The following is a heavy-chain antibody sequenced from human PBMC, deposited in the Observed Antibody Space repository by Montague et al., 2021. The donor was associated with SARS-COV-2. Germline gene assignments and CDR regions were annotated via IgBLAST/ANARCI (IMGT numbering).Heavy chain of an antibody. CDR2: INHSGNT. V-gene: IGHV4-59*01. Sequence: SETLSLTCTVSGGSISGYNWSWIWQPPAKGLEWIGYINHSGNTNYNHSPKSRVSISADTSTYQFSLRLSSVTAADTAAYYCAREYRIELWQTNWYFGLWGRGTLVTVSS. D-gene: IGHD5-18*01. J-gene: IGHJ2*01. CDR1: GGSISGYN. CDR3: AREYRIELWQTNWYFGL.